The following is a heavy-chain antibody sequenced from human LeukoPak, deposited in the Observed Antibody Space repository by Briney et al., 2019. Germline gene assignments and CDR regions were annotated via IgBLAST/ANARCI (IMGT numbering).Heavy chain of an antibody. J-gene: IGHJ5*02. D-gene: IGHD6-6*01. CDR2: IKQDGSEK. CDR1: GFTLSSYW. CDR3: AGYSRSSGWFDP. Sequence: GSLRLSCAASGFTLSSYWLSWVRQAPGKGLEWVANIKQDGSEKDYVDSVKGRFTISRDNAKNSLYLQMNSLRAEDTAVYYCAGYSRSSGWFDPWGQGTLVTVSS. V-gene: IGHV3-7*01.